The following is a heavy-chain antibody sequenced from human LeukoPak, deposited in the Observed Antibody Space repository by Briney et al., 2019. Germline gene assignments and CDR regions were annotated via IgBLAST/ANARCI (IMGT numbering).Heavy chain of an antibody. CDR1: GGSISSYY. V-gene: IGHV4-59*01. CDR3: ARVYSSSWSSPEYFQH. J-gene: IGHJ1*01. Sequence: SETLSLTCTVSGGSISSYYWSWIRQPPGKGLEWIGYIYYSGGTNYNPSLKSRVTISVDTSKNQFSLKLSSVTAADTAVYYCARVYSSSWSSPEYFQHWGQGTLVTVSS. CDR2: IYYSGGT. D-gene: IGHD6-13*01.